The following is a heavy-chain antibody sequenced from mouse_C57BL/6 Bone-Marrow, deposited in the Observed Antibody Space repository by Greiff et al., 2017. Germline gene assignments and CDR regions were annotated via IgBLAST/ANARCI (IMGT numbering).Heavy chain of an antibody. CDR3: TRGSYDGHYAMDY. D-gene: IGHD2-3*01. J-gene: IGHJ4*01. CDR2: IDPETGGT. CDR1: GYTFTAYA. V-gene: IGHV1-15*01. Sequence: VQLQESGAELVRPGASVTLSCTASGYTFTAYAMHWVKQTPVHGLEWIGAIDPETGGTAYNQTFTGKAILTADKSSSTAYMELRSLTSEDSAVYYCTRGSYDGHYAMDYWGQGTSVTVSS.